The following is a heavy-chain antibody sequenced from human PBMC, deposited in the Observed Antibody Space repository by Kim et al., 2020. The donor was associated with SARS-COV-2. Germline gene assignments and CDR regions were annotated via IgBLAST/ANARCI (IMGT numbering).Heavy chain of an antibody. CDR2: INHSGST. D-gene: IGHD3-22*01. Sequence: SETLSLTCAVYGGSFSGYYWSWIRQPPGKGLEWIGEINHSGSTNYNPYLKSRVTISVDTYKNQFSLKLSSVTAADTAVYYCARGELKVGFTMIVTKYYYYMDVWGKGTTVTVSS. V-gene: IGHV4-34*01. J-gene: IGHJ6*03. CDR3: ARGELKVGFTMIVTKYYYYMDV. CDR1: GGSFSGYY.